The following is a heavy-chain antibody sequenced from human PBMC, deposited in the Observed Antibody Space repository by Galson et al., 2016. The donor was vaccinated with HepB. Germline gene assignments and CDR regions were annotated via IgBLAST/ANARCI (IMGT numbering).Heavy chain of an antibody. J-gene: IGHJ4*02. CDR1: GFTFSSYS. V-gene: IGHV3-23*01. CDR2: STPDACAT. Sequence: SLRLSCAASGFTFSSYSMAWVRQAPGKGLEWVSASTPDACATYYAAPVRGRFTISRDNSKNTVHLKMVSLRAEDTAVYYGAKEGSIRGFGDHWGQGSLVTVSS. CDR3: AKEGSIRGFGDH. D-gene: IGHD3-16*01.